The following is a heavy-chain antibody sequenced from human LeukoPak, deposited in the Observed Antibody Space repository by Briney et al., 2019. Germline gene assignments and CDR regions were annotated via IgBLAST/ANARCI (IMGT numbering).Heavy chain of an antibody. CDR2: SNDSGGT. D-gene: IGHD6-13*01. V-gene: IGHV4-34*01. Sequence: PSETLSLTCAVYGGTFSGYYWSWIRQPPGKRLEWVGESNDSGGTNYNPSLKSRVTIRADKSKNQVSLRLTSVTAADTAVYYCARHSAHSSTNDAFDIWGQGTMVTVSS. J-gene: IGHJ3*02. CDR3: ARHSAHSSTNDAFDI. CDR1: GGTFSGYY.